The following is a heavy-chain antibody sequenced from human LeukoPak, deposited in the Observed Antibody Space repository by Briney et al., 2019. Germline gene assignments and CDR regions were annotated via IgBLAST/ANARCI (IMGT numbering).Heavy chain of an antibody. D-gene: IGHD3-9*01. Sequence: GASVKVSCKASGYTFTGYYMHWVRQAPGQGLEWMGRINPNSGGTNYAQKFQGRVTMTRDTSISTAYMELSRLGSDDTAVYYCAKEVTLTGSYYYYYYGMDVWGQGTTVTVSS. J-gene: IGHJ6*02. CDR2: INPNSGGT. V-gene: IGHV1-2*06. CDR3: AKEVTLTGSYYYYYYGMDV. CDR1: GYTFTGYY.